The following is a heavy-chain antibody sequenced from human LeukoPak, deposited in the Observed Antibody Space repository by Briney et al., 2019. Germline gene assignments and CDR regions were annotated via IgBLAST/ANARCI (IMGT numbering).Heavy chain of an antibody. CDR1: GYTFTSYD. CDR2: MNPNSGNT. CDR3: ARGLPLGYCSSTSCYYAFGY. V-gene: IGHV1-8*03. D-gene: IGHD2-2*01. J-gene: IGHJ4*02. Sequence: GASVKVSCKASGYTFTSYDINWVRQATGQGLEWMGWMNPNSGNTGYAQKFQGRVTITRNTSISTAYVELSSLRSEDTAVYYCARGLPLGYCSSTSCYYAFGYWGQGTLVTVSS.